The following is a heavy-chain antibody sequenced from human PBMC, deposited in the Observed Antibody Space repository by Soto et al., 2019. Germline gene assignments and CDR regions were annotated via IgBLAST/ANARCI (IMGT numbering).Heavy chain of an antibody. D-gene: IGHD6-13*01. Sequence: ASVKVSCKASGYTFTSYATHWVRQAPGQRLEWMGWINAGNGNTKYSQKFQGRVTITRDTSASTAYMELSSLRSEDTAVYYCASGPWIAAAGTPHYYYYGMDVWGQGTTVTVSS. V-gene: IGHV1-3*01. CDR3: ASGPWIAAAGTPHYYYYGMDV. CDR1: GYTFTSYA. J-gene: IGHJ6*02. CDR2: INAGNGNT.